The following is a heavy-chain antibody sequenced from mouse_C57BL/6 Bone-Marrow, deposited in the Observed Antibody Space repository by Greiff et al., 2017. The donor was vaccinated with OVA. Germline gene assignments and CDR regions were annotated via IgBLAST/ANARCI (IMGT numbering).Heavy chain of an antibody. CDR2: IDPSDSYT. D-gene: IGHD1-1*01. CDR3: ARFITTVEDAMDY. Sequence: VQLQQSGAELVRPGTSVKLSCKASGYTFTSYWMHWVKQRPGQGLEWIGVIDPSDSYTNYNQKFKGKATLTVDTSSSTAYMQLSSLTSEDSAVYYCARFITTVEDAMDYWGQGTSVTVSS. CDR1: GYTFTSYW. J-gene: IGHJ4*01. V-gene: IGHV1-59*01.